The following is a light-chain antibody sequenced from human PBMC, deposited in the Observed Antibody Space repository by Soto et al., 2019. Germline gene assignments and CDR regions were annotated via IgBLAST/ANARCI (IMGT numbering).Light chain of an antibody. V-gene: IGKV3-15*01. CDR2: DIS. Sequence: ETVLTQSPATLSVSPGESATLSCRASHSVGSTLAWYQQKPGQPLRLLMYDISTRATGVPARFNGSGSWTEFTLTSSSLQSDYFAVYYCQHYNNWPWTVGQGTKVEIK. J-gene: IGKJ1*01. CDR1: HSVGST. CDR3: QHYNNWPWT.